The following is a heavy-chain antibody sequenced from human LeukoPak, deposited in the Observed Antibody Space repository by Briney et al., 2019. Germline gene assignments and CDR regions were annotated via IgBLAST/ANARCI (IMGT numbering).Heavy chain of an antibody. V-gene: IGHV3-30*03. Sequence: PGGSLRLSCAASGFTFSSYGMHWVRQAPGKGLEWVAVISYDGSNKYYADSVKGRFTISRDNSKNTLYLQMNSLRAEDTAVYYCATRYCSSTSCFRDYWGQGTLVTVSS. CDR3: ATRYCSSTSCFRDY. CDR1: GFTFSSYG. J-gene: IGHJ4*02. CDR2: ISYDGSNK. D-gene: IGHD2-2*01.